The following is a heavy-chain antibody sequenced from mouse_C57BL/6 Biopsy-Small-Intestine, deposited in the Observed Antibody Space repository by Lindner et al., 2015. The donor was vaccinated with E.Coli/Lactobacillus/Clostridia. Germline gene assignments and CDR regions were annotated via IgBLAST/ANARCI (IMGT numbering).Heavy chain of an antibody. J-gene: IGHJ4*01. V-gene: IGHV3-1*01. Sequence: VQLQESGPGMVKPSQSLSLTCTVTGYSITSGYDWHWIRHFPGNKLEWMGYISYSGSTNYNPSLKSRISITHDTSKNHFFLKLNSVTTEDTATYYCARSNYDYAMDYWGQGTSVTVSS. CDR2: ISYSGST. D-gene: IGHD2-5*01. CDR1: GYSITSGYD. CDR3: ARSNYDYAMDY.